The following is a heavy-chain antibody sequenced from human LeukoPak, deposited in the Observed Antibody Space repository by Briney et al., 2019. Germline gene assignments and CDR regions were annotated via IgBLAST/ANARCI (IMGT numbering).Heavy chain of an antibody. J-gene: IGHJ5*02. CDR2: ISSNGGST. V-gene: IGHV3-64D*09. D-gene: IGHD2-2*01. CDR1: GFTLCAYV. CDR3: VKDSLYCRITTCYCLVWFEP. Sequence: PGGSLSPSCSASGFTLCAYVMNCVRQAPGKGLEYVSAISSNGGSTYYADSVKGRFAISRDNSKNTLYLQMSRLRADDTALYYCVKDSLYCRITTCYCLVWFEPTGHGNLFTVSS.